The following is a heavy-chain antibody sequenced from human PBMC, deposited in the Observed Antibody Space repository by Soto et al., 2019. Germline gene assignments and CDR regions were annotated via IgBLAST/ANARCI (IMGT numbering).Heavy chain of an antibody. J-gene: IGHJ4*02. CDR1: GFTFRTYW. D-gene: IGHD1-26*01. V-gene: IGHV3-7*03. CDR3: ASDRFRGTYYLRGVTYFFEE. CDR2: IKQDESEK. Sequence: GGSLRLSCAASGFTFRTYWMSWVRQAPGKGLEWVANIKQDESEKNYLDSVKGRFTISRDNAKNSLYLQMNSLRAEDTAVYYCASDRFRGTYYLRGVTYFFEEWGQGAPVTVS.